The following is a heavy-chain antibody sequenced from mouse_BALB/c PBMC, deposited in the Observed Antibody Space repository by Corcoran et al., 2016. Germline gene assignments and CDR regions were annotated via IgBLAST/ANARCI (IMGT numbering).Heavy chain of an antibody. V-gene: IGHV1S136*01. Sequence: EVQLQQSGPELVKPGASVKMSCKASGYTFTSYVMHWVKQKPGQGLEWIGYINPYNDGTKYNEKVKGKATRTSDKSSSTAYMELSSLTSEDSAVYYCARNLFDYWGQGTTLTVSS. CDR1: GYTFTSYV. CDR3: ARNLFDY. J-gene: IGHJ2*01. CDR2: INPYNDGT.